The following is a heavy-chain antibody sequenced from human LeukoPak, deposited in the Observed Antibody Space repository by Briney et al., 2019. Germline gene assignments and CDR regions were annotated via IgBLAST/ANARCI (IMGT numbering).Heavy chain of an antibody. CDR1: GFTFSDYW. CDR3: ARDSGYNAFDI. D-gene: IGHD5-12*01. V-gene: IGHV3-7*01. Sequence: GGSLSLSFAASGFTFSDYWMSWVRQAPGKGLEWVANIKHDGTEKYYVDSVKGRFTFSRDNAKNSLYLQMNSLRAEDTAVFYCARDSGYNAFDIWGQGTMVTVSS. J-gene: IGHJ3*02. CDR2: IKHDGTEK.